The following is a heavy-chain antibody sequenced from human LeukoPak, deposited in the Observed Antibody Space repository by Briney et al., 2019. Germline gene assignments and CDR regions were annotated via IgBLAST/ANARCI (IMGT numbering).Heavy chain of an antibody. CDR3: AKDLGYDYVWGEGNLYDY. J-gene: IGHJ4*02. Sequence: TGGSLRLSCVASGFTFSSYEMNWVRQAPGKGLEWVSYISSSGGTIYYADSVKGRFTISRDNSKNTLYLQMNSLRAEDTAVYYCAKDLGYDYVWGEGNLYDYWGQGTLVTVST. D-gene: IGHD3-16*01. CDR1: GFTFSSYE. V-gene: IGHV3-48*03. CDR2: ISSSGGTI.